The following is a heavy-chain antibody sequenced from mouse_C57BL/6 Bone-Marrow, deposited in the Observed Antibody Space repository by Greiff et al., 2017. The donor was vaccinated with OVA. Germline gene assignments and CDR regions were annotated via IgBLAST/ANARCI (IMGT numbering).Heavy chain of an antibody. D-gene: IGHD1-2*01. J-gene: IGHJ3*01. CDR1: GFTFSDYY. V-gene: IGHV5-12*01. CDR2: ISNGGGST. Sequence: EVKLVESGGGLVQPGGSLKLSCAASGFTFSDYYMYWVRQTPEKRLEWVAYISNGGGSTYYPDTVKGRFTISRDNAKNTLYLQMSRLKSEDTAMYYCARGITPGFAYWGQGTLVTVSA. CDR3: ARGITPGFAY.